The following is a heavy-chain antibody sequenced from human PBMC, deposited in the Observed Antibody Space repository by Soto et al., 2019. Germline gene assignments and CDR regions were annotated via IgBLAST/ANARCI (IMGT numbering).Heavy chain of an antibody. D-gene: IGHD3-10*01. CDR3: ARGQKVGSYYYGSGSYSYTLDY. Sequence: QVQLVQSGAEVKKPGSSVKVSCKASGGTFSSYAISWVRQAPGQGLEWMGGIIPIFGTANYAQKFQGRVKITADESTSTAYMELSSLRSEDTAVYYCARGQKVGSYYYGSGSYSYTLDYWGQGTLVTVSS. V-gene: IGHV1-69*01. J-gene: IGHJ4*02. CDR2: IIPIFGTA. CDR1: GGTFSSYA.